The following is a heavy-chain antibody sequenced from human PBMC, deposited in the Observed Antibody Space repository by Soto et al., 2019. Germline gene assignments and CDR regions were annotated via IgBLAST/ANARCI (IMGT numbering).Heavy chain of an antibody. CDR3: ARVLAAGTSHFDY. CDR2: TRNKANSYTT. V-gene: IGHV3-72*01. J-gene: IGHJ4*02. CDR1: GFTFSDHY. Sequence: PGGSLRLSCAASGFTFSDHYMDWVRQAPGKGLEWVGRTRNKANSYTTEYAASVKGRFTISRDDSKNSLYLQMNSLKTEDTAVYYCARVLAAGTSHFDYWGQGTLVTVSS. D-gene: IGHD6-13*01.